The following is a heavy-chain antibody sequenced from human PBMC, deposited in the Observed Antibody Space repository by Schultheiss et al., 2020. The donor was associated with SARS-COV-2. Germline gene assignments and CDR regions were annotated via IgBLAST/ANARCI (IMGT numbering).Heavy chain of an antibody. J-gene: IGHJ4*02. CDR3: ARPNSCGSGCYFFDY. D-gene: IGHD6-19*01. Sequence: SGPTLVKPTQTLTLTCTFSGFSLSTSGVGVAWIRQPPGKALEWLTVIYWDEDKRYSPSLKSRLTITKDTSKNQVVLTMTNMHPVDTATYYCARPNSCGSGCYFFDYWGQGALVTVSS. CDR1: GFSLSTSGVG. CDR2: IYWDEDK. V-gene: IGHV2-5*02.